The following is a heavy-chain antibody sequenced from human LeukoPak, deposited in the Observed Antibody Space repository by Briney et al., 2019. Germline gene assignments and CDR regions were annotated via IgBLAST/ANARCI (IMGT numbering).Heavy chain of an antibody. CDR3: TRFYNTHSFDY. Sequence: SQTLTLTCVISVDSVSGSSVAGNWIRQSPSRGLEWLGRTYYRSKWLVDYAESLKGRITINADTSKNELSLQLRSVTPEDTAMYYCTRFYNTHSFDYWGQGTLVTVSS. D-gene: IGHD3-10*01. V-gene: IGHV6-1*01. J-gene: IGHJ4*02. CDR2: TYYRSKWLV. CDR1: VDSVSGSSVA.